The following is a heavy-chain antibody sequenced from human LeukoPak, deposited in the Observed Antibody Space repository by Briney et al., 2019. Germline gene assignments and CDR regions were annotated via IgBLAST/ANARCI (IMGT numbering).Heavy chain of an antibody. V-gene: IGHV3-30*04. J-gene: IGHJ3*02. CDR3: ARGITMIVGTDAFDI. D-gene: IGHD3-22*01. CDR2: ISYDGSNK. CDR1: GFTFSSYA. Sequence: GGSLRLSCAASGFTFSSYAMHWVRQAPGKGLEWVAVISYDGSNKYYADSVKGRFTISRDNSKNTLYLQMNSLRAEDTAVYYCARGITMIVGTDAFDIWGQGTMVTVSS.